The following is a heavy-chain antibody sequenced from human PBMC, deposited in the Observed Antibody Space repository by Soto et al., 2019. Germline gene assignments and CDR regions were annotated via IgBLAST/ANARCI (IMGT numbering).Heavy chain of an antibody. CDR1: GFTVSSNY. Sequence: EVQLVESGGGLVQPGGSLRLSCAASGFTVSSNYMSWVRQAPGKGLEWVSVIYSGGSTYYADSVKGRFTISRHNSKNTLYLQMNSLRAEDTAVYYCAREHAYSSGWSPAFDIWGQGTMVTVSS. J-gene: IGHJ3*02. CDR3: AREHAYSSGWSPAFDI. V-gene: IGHV3-53*04. D-gene: IGHD6-19*01. CDR2: IYSGGST.